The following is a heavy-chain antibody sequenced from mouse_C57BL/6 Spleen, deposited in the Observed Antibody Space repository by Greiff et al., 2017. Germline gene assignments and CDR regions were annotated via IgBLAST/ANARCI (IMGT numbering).Heavy chain of an antibody. V-gene: IGHV6-6*01. CDR2: IRNKANNHAT. D-gene: IGHD4-1*01. CDR3: TRANWDEYFDV. CDR1: GFTFSDAW. J-gene: IGHJ1*03. Sequence: EVKLMESGGGLVQPGGSMKLSCAASGFTFSDAWMDWVRQSPEKGLEWVAEIRNKANNHATYYAESVKGRFTISRADSKSSVYLQMNSLRAEDTGIYYCTRANWDEYFDVWGTGTTVTVSS.